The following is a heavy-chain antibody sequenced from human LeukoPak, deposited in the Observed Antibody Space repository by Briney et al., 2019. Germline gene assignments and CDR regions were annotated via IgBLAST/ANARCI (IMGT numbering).Heavy chain of an antibody. CDR2: INHSGST. CDR1: GGSFSGYY. V-gene: IGHV4-34*01. D-gene: IGHD6-19*01. J-gene: IGHJ4*02. Sequence: SETLSLTCAVYGGSFSGYYWSWIRQPPGKGLEWIGEINHSGSTNYNPSLKSRVTISVDTSKNQFSLKLRSVTAADTAVYYCARAVAGNYFDYWGQGTLVTVSS. CDR3: ARAVAGNYFDY.